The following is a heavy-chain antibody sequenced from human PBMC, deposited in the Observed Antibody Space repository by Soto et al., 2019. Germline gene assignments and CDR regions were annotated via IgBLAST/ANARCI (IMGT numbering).Heavy chain of an antibody. CDR3: AKGRGALTVVSNWFDP. Sequence: LRLSCAAIGFTFEDHAMRWIRQVPGKGLEWVAGINWNSGITGYADSVKGRFTISRDNANNSLHLEMNSLKSEDTALYYCAKGRGALTVVSNWFDPWGQGTLVTVSS. V-gene: IGHV3-9*01. CDR1: GFTFEDHA. CDR2: INWNSGIT. J-gene: IGHJ5*02. D-gene: IGHD3-22*01.